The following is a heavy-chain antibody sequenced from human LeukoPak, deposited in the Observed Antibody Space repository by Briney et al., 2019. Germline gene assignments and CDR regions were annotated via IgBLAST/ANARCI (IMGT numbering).Heavy chain of an antibody. CDR1: GGSISSSGYY. CDR2: FYYTGST. V-gene: IGHV4-39*01. Sequence: SQTLSLTCTVSGGSISSSGYYWDWIRQPPGKGLEWIGNFYYTGSTYYNPSLKSRITISVDTSKNQFSLKLRSVTAADTAVYYCARHSRSGYGDYESAFDIWGQGTMVTVSS. J-gene: IGHJ3*02. CDR3: ARHSRSGYGDYESAFDI. D-gene: IGHD5-12*01.